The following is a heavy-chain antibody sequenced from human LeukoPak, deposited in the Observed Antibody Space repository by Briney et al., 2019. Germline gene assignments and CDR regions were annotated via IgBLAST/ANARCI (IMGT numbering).Heavy chain of an antibody. J-gene: IGHJ3*02. V-gene: IGHV4-59*01. D-gene: IGHD2-21*02. CDR1: GGSISSYY. Sequence: SETLSLTCTVSGGSISSYYWSWIRQPPGKGLEWIGYIYYSGSTNYNPSLKSRVTISVDTSKNQFSLKLSSVTAADTAVYYCARDRAYCGGDCYSYAFDIWGQGTMVTVSS. CDR3: ARDRAYCGGDCYSYAFDI. CDR2: IYYSGST.